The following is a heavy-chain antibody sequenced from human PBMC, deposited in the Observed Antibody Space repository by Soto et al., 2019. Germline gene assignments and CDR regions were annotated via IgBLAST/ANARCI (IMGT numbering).Heavy chain of an antibody. V-gene: IGHV4-30-2*01. Sequence: SETLSLTCAVSGGSISSGSYSWSWIRQPPGKGLEWIGYIYHSGNTYYNPSLKSRVTISMDRSKNQLSLNMSSVTAADTAVYYCARAGGPYSYDFAYWGKGTLVTVSS. CDR1: GGSISSGSYS. D-gene: IGHD5-18*01. J-gene: IGHJ4*02. CDR2: IYHSGNT. CDR3: ARAGGPYSYDFAY.